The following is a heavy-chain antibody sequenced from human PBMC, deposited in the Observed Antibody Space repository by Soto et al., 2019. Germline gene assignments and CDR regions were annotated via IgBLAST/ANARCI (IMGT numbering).Heavy chain of an antibody. CDR3: ARGKSYYGSGRGIYDYYSLDV. CDR2: IIPVFGIA. V-gene: IGHV1-69*17. Sequence: QVQLVQSRAEVKKPGSSVRVSCKSSGGTFSSYAVSWVRQAPGQGLEWMGGIIPVFGIATYAQECQGRVNITADKSTHTAYMELSSLRSDDTAVFYCARGKSYYGSGRGIYDYYSLDVWGQGTTVTVSS. D-gene: IGHD3-10*01. J-gene: IGHJ6*02. CDR1: GGTFSSYA.